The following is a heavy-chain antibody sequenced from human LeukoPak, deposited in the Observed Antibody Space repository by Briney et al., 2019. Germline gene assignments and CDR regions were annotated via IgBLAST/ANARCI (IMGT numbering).Heavy chain of an antibody. CDR3: ARGRGSSSWYYYYMDV. V-gene: IGHV1-8*01. CDR1: GYTFTSYD. J-gene: IGHJ6*03. D-gene: IGHD6-13*01. Sequence: ASVKVSCKASGYTFTSYDINWVRQATGQGLEWMGWMNPNSGNTGYAQKFQGRVTMTRNTSISTAYMELSSLRSGDTAVYYCARGRGSSSWYYYYMDVWGKGTTVTISS. CDR2: MNPNSGNT.